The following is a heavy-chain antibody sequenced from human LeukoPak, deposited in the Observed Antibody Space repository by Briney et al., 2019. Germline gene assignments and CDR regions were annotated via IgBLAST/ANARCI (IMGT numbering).Heavy chain of an antibody. CDR2: IYTSGST. CDR3: ARSIAAAGQTDY. V-gene: IGHV4-61*02. CDR1: GGSISSGSYY. D-gene: IGHD6-13*01. Sequence: PSETLSLTCTVSGGSISSGSYYWSWIRQPAGKGLEWIGRIYTSGSTNYNPSLKSRVTISVDTSKNQFSLKLSSVTTADTAVYYCARSIAAAGQTDYWGQGTLVTVSS. J-gene: IGHJ4*02.